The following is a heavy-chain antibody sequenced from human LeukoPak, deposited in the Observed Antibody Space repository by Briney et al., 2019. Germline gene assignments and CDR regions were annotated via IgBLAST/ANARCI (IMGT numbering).Heavy chain of an antibody. CDR3: ARYGYYYGMDV. V-gene: IGHV3-7*05. D-gene: IGHD4-17*01. CDR1: GFTFSSYW. Sequence: GGSLRLSCAASGFTFSSYWMSWVRQAPGKGLESVANIKQDGSEKYYVDPVKGRFTISRDNAKNSLYLQMNSLRAEDTAVYYCARYGYYYGMDVWGQGTTVTVSS. J-gene: IGHJ6*02. CDR2: IKQDGSEK.